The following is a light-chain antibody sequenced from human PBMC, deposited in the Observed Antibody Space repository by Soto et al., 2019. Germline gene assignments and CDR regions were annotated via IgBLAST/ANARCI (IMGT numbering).Light chain of an antibody. CDR3: QQYGSSSRT. CDR2: GAS. J-gene: IGKJ1*01. V-gene: IGKV3-20*01. CDR1: QSVNNK. Sequence: EIVLTQSPGTLSLSPGESATLSCRASQSVNNKLAWYQQKPGQAPRLLIYGASSRATGIPDRFSGSGSGIDFTLTISRLEPEDFGVYYCQQYGSSSRTFGQGTKVDIK.